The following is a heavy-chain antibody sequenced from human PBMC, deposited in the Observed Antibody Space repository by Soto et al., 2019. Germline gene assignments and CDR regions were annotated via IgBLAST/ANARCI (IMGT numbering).Heavy chain of an antibody. Sequence: EVQLVESGGGLVQPGGSLRLSCAASGLIFSDYHMDWVRQAPGKGLKWVGRIRRKAKSYTTEYAASVKGRFTIARDDSKNSLYWQVTRRKTEDPAVYYCAMLGGWSGGSKDMGVRGQGTTVSVSS. D-gene: IGHD6-19*01. J-gene: IGHJ6*01. CDR1: GLIFSDYH. CDR2: IRRKAKSYTT. V-gene: IGHV3-72*01. CDR3: AMLGGWSGGSKDMGV.